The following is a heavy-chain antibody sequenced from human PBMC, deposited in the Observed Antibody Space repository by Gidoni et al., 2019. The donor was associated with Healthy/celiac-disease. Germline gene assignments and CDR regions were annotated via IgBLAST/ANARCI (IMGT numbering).Heavy chain of an antibody. CDR2: IIPIFGTA. Sequence: QVQLVQSGAEVKTPGSSVKVSCKASGGTFSSYAISWVRQAPGQGLEWMGGIIPIFGTANYAQKFQGRVTITADESTSTAYMELSSLRSEDTAVYYCARLIAVAGTGYYYYYGMDVWGQGTTVTVSS. V-gene: IGHV1-69*01. D-gene: IGHD6-19*01. CDR1: GGTFSSYA. CDR3: ARLIAVAGTGYYYYYGMDV. J-gene: IGHJ6*02.